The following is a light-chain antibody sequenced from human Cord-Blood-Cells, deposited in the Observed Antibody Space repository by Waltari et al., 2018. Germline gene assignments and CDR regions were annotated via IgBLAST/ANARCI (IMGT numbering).Light chain of an antibody. CDR1: SSDVGSYNL. V-gene: IGLV2-23*01. Sequence: QSALTQPASVSGSPGQSITISCTGTSSDVGSYNLVSWYQQHPGKAPKPMIYEGSNRPSGVSNRFSGSKSGNTASLTISGLQAEDEADYYCCSYAGSSTYYVFGTGTKVTVL. J-gene: IGLJ1*01. CDR2: EGS. CDR3: CSYAGSSTYYV.